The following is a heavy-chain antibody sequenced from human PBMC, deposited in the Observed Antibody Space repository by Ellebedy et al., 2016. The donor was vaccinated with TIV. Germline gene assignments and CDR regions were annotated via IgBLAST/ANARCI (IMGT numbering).Heavy chain of an antibody. V-gene: IGHV4-30-4*01. CDR3: ARERVTLDAFDI. D-gene: IGHD5-18*01. CDR1: GGSISSGDYY. Sequence: SETLSLTXTVSGGSISSGDYYWSWIRQPPGKGLEWIGYIYYSGNTYYNPSLKSRVTISVDTSKNQFSLKLSSVTAADTAVYYCARERVTLDAFDIWGQGTMVTVSS. J-gene: IGHJ3*02. CDR2: IYYSGNT.